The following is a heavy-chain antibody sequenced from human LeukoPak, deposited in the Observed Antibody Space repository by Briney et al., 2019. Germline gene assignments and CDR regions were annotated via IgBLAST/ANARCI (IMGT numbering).Heavy chain of an antibody. Sequence: PGGSLRLSCAASGFTFSSYWMSWARQAPGKGLEWVANIKEDGTEKNLVDSVKGRFTISRDNTKNLLFLEMNNLRGDDTAIYYCVRESRPGGAMGLYHNLDYWGQGTLVAVSS. V-gene: IGHV3-7*01. J-gene: IGHJ4*02. D-gene: IGHD1-1*01. CDR2: IKEDGTEK. CDR1: GFTFSSYW. CDR3: VRESRPGGAMGLYHNLDY.